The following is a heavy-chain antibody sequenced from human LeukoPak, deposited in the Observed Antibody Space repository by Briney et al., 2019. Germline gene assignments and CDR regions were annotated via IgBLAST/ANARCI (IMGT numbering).Heavy chain of an antibody. J-gene: IGHJ4*02. CDR1: GASISSSY. CDR2: IYYNGNT. Sequence: SGTLSLTCTVSGASISSSYWSWVRQPPGKRLEWIGFIYYNGNTNSNPSLKSRVTISLNTSKNQFSLKLSSVTAADTAVYYCATNYGSGSYYILVYWGQGTLVTVSS. CDR3: ATNYGSGSYYILVY. V-gene: IGHV4-59*08. D-gene: IGHD3-10*01.